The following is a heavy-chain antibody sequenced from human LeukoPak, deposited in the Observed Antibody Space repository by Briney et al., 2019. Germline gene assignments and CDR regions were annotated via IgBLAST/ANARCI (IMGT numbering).Heavy chain of an antibody. CDR3: ARNIPEFDYYYYYMDV. V-gene: IGHV3-7*01. CDR1: GFTFSSYW. Sequence: GGSLRLSCAASGFTFSSYWMSWVRQAPGKGLEWVANIKQDGSEKYYVDSVKGRFTISRDNAKNSLYLQMNSVRAEDTAVYYCARNIPEFDYYYYYMDVWGKGTTVTISS. D-gene: IGHD2-2*02. J-gene: IGHJ6*03. CDR2: IKQDGSEK.